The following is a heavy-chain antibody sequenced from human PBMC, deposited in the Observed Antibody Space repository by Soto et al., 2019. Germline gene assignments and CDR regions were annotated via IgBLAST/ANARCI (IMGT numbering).Heavy chain of an antibody. V-gene: IGHV3-30*18. D-gene: IGHD4-17*01. CDR2: ISYDGSNK. CDR3: AKGSRGSTTVVTPGSDY. J-gene: IGHJ4*02. Sequence: PGGSLRLSCAASGFTFSSYGMHGVRQSPGKGLEWVAVISYDGSNKYYADSVKGRFTISRDNSKNTLYLQMNSLRAEDTAVYYCAKGSRGSTTVVTPGSDYWGQGTLVTVSS. CDR1: GFTFSSYG.